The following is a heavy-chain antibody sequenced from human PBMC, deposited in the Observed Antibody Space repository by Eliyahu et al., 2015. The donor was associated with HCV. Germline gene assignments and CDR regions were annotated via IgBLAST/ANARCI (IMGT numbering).Heavy chain of an antibody. CDR2: ISSGSSTI. CDR3: ARGSFLGDTSRYYGLGD. Sequence: VQLVESGGGLVQPGGSLRISCVASGFSFSSFXMNWVRQAPGKGLEWLSYISSGSSTIYYADSVKGRFTISRDDAKNSLFLQMNNLRAEDTAVYYCARGSFLGDTSRYYGLGDWGQGTLVTVSS. D-gene: IGHD3-22*01. V-gene: IGHV3-48*03. J-gene: IGHJ4*02. CDR1: GFSFSSFX.